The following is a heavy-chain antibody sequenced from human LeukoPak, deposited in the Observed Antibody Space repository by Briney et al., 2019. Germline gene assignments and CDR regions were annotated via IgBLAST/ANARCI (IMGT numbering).Heavy chain of an antibody. D-gene: IGHD3-10*01. CDR2: ISSSGSTI. Sequence: GGSLRLSCAASGFTFSSYEMNWVRQAPGKGLEWVSYISSSGSTIYYAYSVKGRFTISRDNAKNSLYLQMNSLRAEDTAVYYCARSPHNYYGSGSYGSPLDYWGQGTLVTVSS. CDR3: ARSPHNYYGSGSYGSPLDY. CDR1: GFTFSSYE. J-gene: IGHJ4*02. V-gene: IGHV3-48*03.